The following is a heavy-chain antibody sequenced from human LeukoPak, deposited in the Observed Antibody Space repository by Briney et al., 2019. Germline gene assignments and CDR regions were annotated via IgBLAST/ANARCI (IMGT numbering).Heavy chain of an antibody. CDR2: ISSSSSYI. CDR3: AREGSSSPRAYYYYYYGMDV. J-gene: IGHJ6*02. D-gene: IGHD6-13*01. Sequence: GGSLRLSCAASGFTFSSYSMNWVRQAPGKGLEWVSSISSSSSYIYYADSVKGRFTISRDNAKNSLYLQMNSLRAADTAVYYCAREGSSSPRAYYYYYYGMDVWGQGTTVTVSS. CDR1: GFTFSSYS. V-gene: IGHV3-21*01.